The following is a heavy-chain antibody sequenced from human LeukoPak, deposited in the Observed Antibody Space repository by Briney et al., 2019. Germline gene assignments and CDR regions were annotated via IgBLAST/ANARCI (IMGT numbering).Heavy chain of an antibody. J-gene: IGHJ4*02. D-gene: IGHD1-20*01. CDR1: GFTFSTYE. CDR3: ARTHITGTGYFDY. V-gene: IGHV4-31*02. CDR2: IYYSGSP. Sequence: LRLSCAASGFTFSTYEMSWVRQHPGKGLEWIAYIYYSGSPYYNLSLKSRVTISVDTSNDQFSLKLSSVTAADTAVYYCARTHITGTGYFDYWGQGTLVTVSS.